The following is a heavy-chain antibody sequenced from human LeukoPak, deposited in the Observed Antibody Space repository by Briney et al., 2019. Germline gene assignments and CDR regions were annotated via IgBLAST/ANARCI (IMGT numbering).Heavy chain of an antibody. CDR3: ARDRESEYYGSGSYYYYYYYMDV. CDR2: INPNSGGT. CDR1: GYTFTGYY. D-gene: IGHD3-10*01. V-gene: IGHV1-2*02. J-gene: IGHJ6*03. Sequence: GASVKVSCKASGYTFTGYYMHWVRQAPGQGLEWMGWINPNSGGTNYAQKFQGRVTMTRDTSISTAYMELSRLRSDDTAVYYCARDRESEYYGSGSYYYYYYYMDVWGKGTTVIVSS.